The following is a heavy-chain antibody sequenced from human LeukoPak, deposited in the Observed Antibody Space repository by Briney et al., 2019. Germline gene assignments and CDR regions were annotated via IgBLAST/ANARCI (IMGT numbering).Heavy chain of an antibody. D-gene: IGHD6-13*01. Sequence: GGSLRLSCAAPGFTFDDYAMHWVRQAPGKGLEWVSGISWNSGSIGYADSVKGRFTISRDNAKNSLYLQMNSLRAEDMALYYCAKGGGSSWTEDTNYYYYMDVWGKGTTVTVSS. V-gene: IGHV3-9*03. CDR2: ISWNSGSI. CDR1: GFTFDDYA. CDR3: AKGGGSSWTEDTNYYYYMDV. J-gene: IGHJ6*03.